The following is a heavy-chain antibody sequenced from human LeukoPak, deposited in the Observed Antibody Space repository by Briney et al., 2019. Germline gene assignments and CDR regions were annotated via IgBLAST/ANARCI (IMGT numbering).Heavy chain of an antibody. D-gene: IGHD3-22*01. CDR1: GYTFTGYY. J-gene: IGHJ4*02. CDR3: ARDPAGRYYYDSSGYYFDY. CDR2: INPNSGGT. Sequence: ASVKVSCKASGYTFTGYYMHWVRQAPGQGLEWMGWINPNSGGTNYAQKFQGWVTMTRDTSISTAYMELSRLRSDDTAVYYCARDPAGRYYYDSSGYYFDYWGQGTLVTVSS. V-gene: IGHV1-2*04.